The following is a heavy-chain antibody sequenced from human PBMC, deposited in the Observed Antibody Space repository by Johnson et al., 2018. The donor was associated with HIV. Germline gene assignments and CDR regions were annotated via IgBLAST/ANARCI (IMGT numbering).Heavy chain of an antibody. CDR1: GFTFNKFD. CDR2: ISFDGSNK. J-gene: IGHJ3*02. D-gene: IGHD6-6*01. V-gene: IGHV3-30*09. CDR3: VREGYSSSSDAFDI. Sequence: QEQLVESGGGLVQPGRSLTLSCAASGFTFNKFDMHWVRQAPGKGLEWLAFISFDGSNKYFGDSVEGRFDISRENSKNSHYLHMNSLRPEDTAIYYCVREGYSSSSDAFDIWGQGTMVTVSS.